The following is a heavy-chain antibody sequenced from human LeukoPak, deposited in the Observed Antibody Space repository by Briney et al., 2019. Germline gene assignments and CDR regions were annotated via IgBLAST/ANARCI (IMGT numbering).Heavy chain of an antibody. Sequence: SVTVSCKASGGTFRSYAISWVRQAPGQGLEWMGGIIPFFGTTKHAQKFQGRVTNTAEESTNTAYMELSSLRSEDTAVYYCARGHPSNNWTFDIWGQGTMVTVSS. D-gene: IGHD1-1*01. CDR1: GGTFRSYA. CDR3: ARGHPSNNWTFDI. J-gene: IGHJ3*02. V-gene: IGHV1-69*13. CDR2: IIPFFGTT.